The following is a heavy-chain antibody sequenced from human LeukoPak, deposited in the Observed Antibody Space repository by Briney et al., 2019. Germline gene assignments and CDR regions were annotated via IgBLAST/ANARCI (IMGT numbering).Heavy chain of an antibody. CDR1: GFTFSSYS. Sequence: GGSLRLSCAASGFTFSSYSMNWVRQAPGKGLEWVANIKQDGSEKYYVDSVKGRFTISRDNAKNSLYLQMNSLRAEDTAVYYCARDLLDYGDHFDYWGQGTLVTVSS. CDR3: ARDLLDYGDHFDY. CDR2: IKQDGSEK. D-gene: IGHD4-17*01. V-gene: IGHV3-7*01. J-gene: IGHJ4*02.